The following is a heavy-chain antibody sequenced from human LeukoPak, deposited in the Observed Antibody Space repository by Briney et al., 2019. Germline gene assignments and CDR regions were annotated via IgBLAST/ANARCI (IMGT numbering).Heavy chain of an antibody. J-gene: IGHJ4*02. CDR3: AREGYSSGWYQGY. D-gene: IGHD6-19*01. V-gene: IGHV3-30-3*01. CDR1: GFTFSSYA. CDR2: ISYDGSNK. Sequence: GRSLRLSCAASGFTFSSYAMHWVRQAPGKGLEWVAVISYDGSNKYYADSVKGRFTISRDNSKNTLYLQMNSLRAEDTAVYYCAREGYSSGWYQGYWGQGTLVTVSS.